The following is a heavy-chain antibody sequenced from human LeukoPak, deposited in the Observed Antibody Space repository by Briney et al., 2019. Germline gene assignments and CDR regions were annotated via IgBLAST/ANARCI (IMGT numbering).Heavy chain of an antibody. V-gene: IGHV3-23*01. J-gene: IGHJ4*02. Sequence: GGSLRLSCAASGFTFTNYNMNWVRQAPGKGLEWVSGISGSGSDGSTYYADSVKGRFTISRDNSKNTLYLQMNSLRAEDTAVYYCAKYSHDSSGSYDYWGQGTLVTVSS. CDR3: AKYSHDSSGSYDY. CDR2: ISGSGSDGST. D-gene: IGHD3-22*01. CDR1: GFTFTNYN.